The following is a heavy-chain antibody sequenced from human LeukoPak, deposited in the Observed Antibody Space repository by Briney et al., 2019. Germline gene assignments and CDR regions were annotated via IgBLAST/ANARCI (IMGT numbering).Heavy chain of an antibody. V-gene: IGHV3-23*01. Sequence: GGSLRLSCAASGFTFSSYAMSWVRRAPGKGLEWVSAISGSGGSTYYADSVKGRFTISRDNSKNTLYLQMNSLRAEDTAVYYCAKGAYSTNGVCRSINNFDYWGQGTLVTVSS. J-gene: IGHJ4*02. CDR3: AKGAYSTNGVCRSINNFDY. CDR1: GFTFSSYA. D-gene: IGHD2-8*01. CDR2: ISGSGGST.